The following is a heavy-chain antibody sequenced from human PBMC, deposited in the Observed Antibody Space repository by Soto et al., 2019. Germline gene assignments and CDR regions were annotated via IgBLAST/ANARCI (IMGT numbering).Heavy chain of an antibody. V-gene: IGHV4-34*01. Sequence: SETLSLTCAVYGGSFSGYYWSWIRQPPGKGLEWIGEINHSGSTNYNPSLKSRVTISVDTSKNQFSLKLSSVTAADTAVYYCARGASVGGVIDFWGQGTLVTVPS. CDR2: INHSGST. CDR1: GGSFSGYY. J-gene: IGHJ4*02. CDR3: ARGASVGGVIDF. D-gene: IGHD3-16*01.